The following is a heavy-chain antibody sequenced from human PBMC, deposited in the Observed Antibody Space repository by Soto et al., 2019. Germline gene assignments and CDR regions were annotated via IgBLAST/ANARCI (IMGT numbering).Heavy chain of an antibody. J-gene: IGHJ6*02. CDR1: GFTFIDFE. V-gene: IGHV3-48*03. CDR2: ISTSASTI. Sequence: EVRLVESGGGLVQPGGSLRLSCAGSGFTFIDFEMHWVRQAPGKGLEWLSYISTSASTIYYADSVKGRLIISRENAKNSLSLQMNSLRAEDTAIYYCTRGRPYCSGTRCKGMDVWGQGTTVTVSS. D-gene: IGHD2-2*01. CDR3: TRGRPYCSGTRCKGMDV.